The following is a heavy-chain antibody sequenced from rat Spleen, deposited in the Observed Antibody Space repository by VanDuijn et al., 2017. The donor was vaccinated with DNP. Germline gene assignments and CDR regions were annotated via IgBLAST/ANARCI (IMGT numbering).Heavy chain of an antibody. V-gene: IGHV6-6*01. CDR1: GFTFSTAW. J-gene: IGHJ4*01. CDR3: TTFYGYNYFAMDA. Sequence: EVQVLESGGGLVQPGNSLKLSCATSGFTFSTAWMYWYRQFPEKRLEWVARIKAKSNNYATDYTESVKGRFTISRDDSKSRIYLRMTNLKEEDTAIYYCTTFYGYNYFAMDAWGQGTSVTVSS. D-gene: IGHD1-9*01. CDR2: IKAKSNNYAT.